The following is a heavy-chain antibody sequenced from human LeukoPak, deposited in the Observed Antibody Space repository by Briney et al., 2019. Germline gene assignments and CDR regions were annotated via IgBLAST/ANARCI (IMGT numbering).Heavy chain of an antibody. CDR1: GGSFSGYY. J-gene: IGHJ4*02. Sequence: SETPSLTCAVYGGSFSGYYWSWIRQPPGKGLEWIGEINHSGSTNYNPSLKSRVAISVDTSKNQFSLKLSSVTAADTAVYYCARGRDYGGLDYWGQGTLVTVSS. CDR2: INHSGST. CDR3: ARGRDYGGLDY. V-gene: IGHV4-34*01. D-gene: IGHD4-23*01.